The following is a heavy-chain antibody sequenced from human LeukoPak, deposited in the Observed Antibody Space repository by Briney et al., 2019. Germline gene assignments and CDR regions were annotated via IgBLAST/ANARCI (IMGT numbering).Heavy chain of an antibody. CDR3: ASPPIYDFWSGYYLH. J-gene: IGHJ4*02. CDR2: IRNKANSYTT. CDR1: GFTFSDHY. V-gene: IGHV3-72*01. D-gene: IGHD3-3*01. Sequence: PGGSLRLSCAASGFTFSDHYMDWVRQAPGKGLEWVGRIRNKANSYTTEYAESVKGKFTISRDDSKNSLYLQMNSLKTEDTAVYYCASPPIYDFWSGYYLHWGQGTLVTVSS.